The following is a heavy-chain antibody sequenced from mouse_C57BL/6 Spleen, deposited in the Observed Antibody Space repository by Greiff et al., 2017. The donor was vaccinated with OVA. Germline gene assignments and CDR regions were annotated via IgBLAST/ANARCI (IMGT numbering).Heavy chain of an antibody. V-gene: IGHV1-18*01. D-gene: IGHD3-1*01. CDR3: ARSGDGDWYFDV. CDR1: GYTFTDYN. J-gene: IGHJ1*03. CDR2: INPNNGGT. Sequence: EVMLVESGPELVKPGASVKIPCKASGYTFTDYNMDWVKQSHGKSLEWIGDINPNNGGTIYNQKFKGKATLTVDKSSSTAYMELRSLTSEDTAVYYCARSGDGDWYFDVWGTGTTVTVSS.